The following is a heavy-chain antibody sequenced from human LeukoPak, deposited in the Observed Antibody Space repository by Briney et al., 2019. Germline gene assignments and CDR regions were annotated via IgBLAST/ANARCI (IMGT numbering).Heavy chain of an antibody. CDR2: ISSSSSTI. CDR3: AREPRHYGSGIPEGMDV. Sequence: GGSLRLSCAASGFTFSIYSMNWVRQAPGKGLEWVPYISSSSSTIYYADSVKGRFTISRDNGKNSLYLQMNNLRAEDTAVYYCAREPRHYGSGIPEGMDVWGKGTTVTVSS. J-gene: IGHJ6*03. V-gene: IGHV3-48*01. CDR1: GFTFSIYS. D-gene: IGHD3-10*01.